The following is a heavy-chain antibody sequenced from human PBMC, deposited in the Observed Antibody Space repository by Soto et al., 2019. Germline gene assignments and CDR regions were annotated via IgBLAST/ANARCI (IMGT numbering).Heavy chain of an antibody. Sequence: GASVKVSCKASGYTFTGYYMHWVRQAPGQGLEWMGWINPNSGGTNYAQKFQGWVTMTRDTSISTAYMELSRLRSDDTAVYYCARGLGYCSGGSCYPPYYGMDVWGQGTTVTVSS. CDR1: GYTFTGYY. CDR3: ARGLGYCSGGSCYPPYYGMDV. D-gene: IGHD2-15*01. CDR2: INPNSGGT. V-gene: IGHV1-2*04. J-gene: IGHJ6*02.